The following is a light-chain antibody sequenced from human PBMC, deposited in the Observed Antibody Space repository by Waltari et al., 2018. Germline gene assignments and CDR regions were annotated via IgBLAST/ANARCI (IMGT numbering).Light chain of an antibody. Sequence: QSGLTQPPSVSGAPGQRVTISCPGSSSNIGAGYDVPWYQLLPGTAPKLLIYGNSNRPSGVPDQFSGSKSGTSASLAITGLQAEDEADYYCQSYDSSLSGSIFGGGTKLTVL. J-gene: IGLJ2*01. V-gene: IGLV1-40*01. CDR3: QSYDSSLSGSI. CDR2: GNS. CDR1: SSNIGAGYD.